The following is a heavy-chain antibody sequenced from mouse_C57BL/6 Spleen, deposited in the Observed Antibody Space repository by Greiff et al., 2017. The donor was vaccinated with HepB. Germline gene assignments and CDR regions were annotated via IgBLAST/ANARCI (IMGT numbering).Heavy chain of an antibody. J-gene: IGHJ2*01. D-gene: IGHD2-3*01. CDR3: ARGGYYVPYYFDY. V-gene: IGHV1-55*01. Sequence: QVQLKQPGAELVKPGASVKMSCKVSGYTFTSYWITWVKQRPGQGLEWIGDIYPGSGSTNYTEKFKSKATLTVDTSSNTAYMQVSSLTSEDSAVYYCARGGYYVPYYFDYWGKGTTLTVAS. CDR1: GYTFTSYW. CDR2: IYPGSGST.